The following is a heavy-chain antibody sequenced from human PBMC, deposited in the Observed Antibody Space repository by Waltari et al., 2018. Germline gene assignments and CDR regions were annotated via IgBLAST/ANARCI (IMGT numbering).Heavy chain of an antibody. Sequence: QVQLQESGPGLVKPSQTLSLTCTVSGGSISSGGYYWGWIRQHPGKGLEWIGYLYDRGSTYYNPSLKSRVTISVDTSKNQFSLKLSSVTAADTAVYYCARVSAPSNYWGSDYWGQGTLVTVSS. D-gene: IGHD7-27*01. J-gene: IGHJ4*02. CDR1: GGSISSGGYY. CDR2: LYDRGST. V-gene: IGHV4-31*03. CDR3: ARVSAPSNYWGSDY.